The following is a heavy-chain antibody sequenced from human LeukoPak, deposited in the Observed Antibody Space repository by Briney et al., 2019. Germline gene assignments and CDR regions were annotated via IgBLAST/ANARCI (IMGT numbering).Heavy chain of an antibody. CDR3: ARGIVGATNDY. V-gene: IGHV3-21*01. CDR2: ISSSSSYI. D-gene: IGHD1-26*01. CDR1: GFTFSSYS. Sequence: GGSLRLSCAASGFTFSSYSMNWVRRAPGKGLEWVSSISSSSSYIYYADSVKGRFTISRDNAKNSLYLQMNSLRAEDTAVYYCARGIVGATNDYWGQGTLVTVSS. J-gene: IGHJ4*02.